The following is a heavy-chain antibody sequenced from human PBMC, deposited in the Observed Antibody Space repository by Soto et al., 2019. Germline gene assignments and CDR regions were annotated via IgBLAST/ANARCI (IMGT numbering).Heavy chain of an antibody. D-gene: IGHD6-6*01. CDR2: INHSGST. CDR1: GGSFSGYY. V-gene: IGHV4-34*01. CDR3: ARDSTASWVCSSSSWYFDY. Sequence: QVQLQQWGAGLLKPSETLSLTCAVYGGSFSGYYWSWIRQPPGKGLEWIGEINHSGSTNYNPSLKSRVTISVDTSKNQFSLKLSSVTAADTAVYYCARDSTASWVCSSSSWYFDYWGQGTLVTVSS. J-gene: IGHJ4*02.